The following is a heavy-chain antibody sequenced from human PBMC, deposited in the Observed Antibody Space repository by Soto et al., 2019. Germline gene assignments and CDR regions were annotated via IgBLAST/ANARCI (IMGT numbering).Heavy chain of an antibody. J-gene: IGHJ4*02. D-gene: IGHD1-26*01. Sequence: GESLKISCKGSGYSFTSYWIGWVRQMPGKGLEWMGIIYPGDSDTRYSPSFQGQVTISADKSISTAYLQWSSLKASDTAMYYCARQEISGGVVGATYYFDYWGQGTLVTVSS. CDR2: IYPGDSDT. CDR3: ARQEISGGVVGATYYFDY. V-gene: IGHV5-51*01. CDR1: GYSFTSYW.